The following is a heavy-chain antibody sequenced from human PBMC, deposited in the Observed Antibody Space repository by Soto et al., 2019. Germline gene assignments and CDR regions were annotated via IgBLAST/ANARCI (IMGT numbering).Heavy chain of an antibody. V-gene: IGHV1-69*13. Sequence: GASVKVSCKASGGTFSSYAISWVRQAPGQGLEWMGGIIPIFGTANYAQKFQGRVTITADESTSTAYMELSSLRSEDTAVYYCARQVDSSSWSGHYYYGMDVWGQGTTVTVYS. J-gene: IGHJ6*02. CDR2: IIPIFGTA. D-gene: IGHD6-13*01. CDR3: ARQVDSSSWSGHYYYGMDV. CDR1: GGTFSSYA.